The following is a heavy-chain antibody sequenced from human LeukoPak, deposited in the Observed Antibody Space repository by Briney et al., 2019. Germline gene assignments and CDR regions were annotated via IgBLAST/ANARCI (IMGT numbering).Heavy chain of an antibody. D-gene: IGHD3-22*01. Sequence: PGGSLRLSCAASGFTFSSYGMHWVRQAPGKGLEWVGRIKSKTDGGTTDYAAPVKGRFTISRDDSKNTLYLQMNSLKTEDTAVYYCTTPTGYYYDSSGYYSKPDYWGQGTLVTVSS. CDR2: IKSKTDGGTT. CDR1: GFTFSSYG. CDR3: TTPTGYYYDSSGYYSKPDY. J-gene: IGHJ4*02. V-gene: IGHV3-15*01.